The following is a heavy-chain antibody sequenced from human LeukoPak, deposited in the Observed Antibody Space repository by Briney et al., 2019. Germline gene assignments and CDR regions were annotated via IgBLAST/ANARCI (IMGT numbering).Heavy chain of an antibody. CDR2: IYYSGST. Sequence: SETLSLTCTVSGGSISSSSYYWGWIRQPPGKGLEWIVSIYYSGSTYYNPSLKSRVTISVDTSKNQFSLKLSSVTAADTAVYYCARLAVAGTVLHAFDIWGQGTMVTVSS. V-gene: IGHV4-39*07. CDR3: ARLAVAGTVLHAFDI. J-gene: IGHJ3*02. D-gene: IGHD6-19*01. CDR1: GGSISSSSYY.